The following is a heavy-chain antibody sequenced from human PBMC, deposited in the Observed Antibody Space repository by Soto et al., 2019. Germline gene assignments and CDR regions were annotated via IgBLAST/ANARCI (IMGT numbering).Heavy chain of an antibody. J-gene: IGHJ2*01. CDR2: VYYDGSKR. Sequence: QVQLVESGGGVVQPGRSLSLSCAGSGFNFNSYGMHWVRQAPGKGLERVAIVYYDGSKRYYADSVKGRFTISRDNCKNVVYLQMDSLIAEDTAVFYCAREGAFGQNRAWWFDVWGRGTLVSVSS. CDR3: AREGAFGQNRAWWFDV. V-gene: IGHV3-33*01. D-gene: IGHD3-10*01. CDR1: GFNFNSYG.